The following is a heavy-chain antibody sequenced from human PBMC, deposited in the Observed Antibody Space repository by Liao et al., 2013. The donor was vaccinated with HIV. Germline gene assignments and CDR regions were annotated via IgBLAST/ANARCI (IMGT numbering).Heavy chain of an antibody. CDR3: ARDRSGLVADAFDI. J-gene: IGHJ3*02. D-gene: IGHD2-15*01. CDR1: GGSINSGSYY. V-gene: IGHV4-61*02. CDR2: IYTSGST. Sequence: QVQLQQWGAGLLKPSQTLSLTCTVSGGSINSGSYYWSWIRKPAGKGLEWIGRIYTSGSTNYNPSLKSRVTISVDTSKSQFSLKLISVTAADTAVYYCARDRSGLVADAFDIWGQGTMVTVSS.